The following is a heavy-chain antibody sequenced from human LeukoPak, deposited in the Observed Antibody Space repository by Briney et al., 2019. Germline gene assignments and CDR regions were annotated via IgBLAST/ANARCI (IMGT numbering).Heavy chain of an antibody. CDR2: ISGSGGST. CDR3: AKTGGYCSSTSCYPPEYYYYGMDV. J-gene: IGHJ6*02. CDR1: GFTFSSYA. D-gene: IGHD2-2*01. Sequence: PGGSLRLSCAASGFTFSSYAMSWVRQAPGKGLEWVSAISGSGGSTYYADSVKGRFTISRDNSKNTLYLQMNSLRAEDTAVYYCAKTGGYCSSTSCYPPEYYYYGMDVWGQGTTVTVSS. V-gene: IGHV3-23*01.